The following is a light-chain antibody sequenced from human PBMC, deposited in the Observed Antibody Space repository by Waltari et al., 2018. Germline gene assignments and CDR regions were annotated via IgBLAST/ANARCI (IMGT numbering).Light chain of an antibody. CDR3: QSYDSSLSGYVV. J-gene: IGLJ2*01. CDR2: EDN. V-gene: IGLV1-40*01. CDR1: SPNIGAGYD. Sequence: QSVLTQPPSVSGAPGQTITIPCNGSSPNIGAGYDVHWYQQSPGTAPKLVIFEDNHRPSGVPDRFSGSRSGSSAFLAITGLQADDEADYYCQSYDSSLSGYVVFGGGTKLTVL.